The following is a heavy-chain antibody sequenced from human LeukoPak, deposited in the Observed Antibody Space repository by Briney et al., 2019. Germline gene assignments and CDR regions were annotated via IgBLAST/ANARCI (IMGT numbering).Heavy chain of an antibody. V-gene: IGHV1-18*01. J-gene: IGHJ4*02. Sequence: ASVKVSCKASGYIFSSYGFSWVRQAPGQGLEWMGWISAYNGNTNYAQKLRGRVTMTTDTSTSTAYMELRSLRPDDTAVYYCARSSGIAVAGDFDYWGQGTLVTVSS. CDR1: GYIFSSYG. CDR3: ARSSGIAVAGDFDY. D-gene: IGHD6-19*01. CDR2: ISAYNGNT.